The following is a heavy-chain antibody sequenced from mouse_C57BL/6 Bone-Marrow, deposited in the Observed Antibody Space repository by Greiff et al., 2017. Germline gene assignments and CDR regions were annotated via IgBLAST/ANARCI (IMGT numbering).Heavy chain of an antibody. J-gene: IGHJ4*01. CDR3: ASEWGLSAYAMDY. CDR2: ISDGGSYT. Sequence: EVQLLEPGAGLVKPGASLKLSCAASGYTFSSYAMSWVRQTPGKSLEWVATISDGGSYTYYPDNVKGRFTITIDNAKNNLYLQMSHLKSEDTAMYYWASEWGLSAYAMDYWGQGTSVTVSS. CDR1: GYTFSSYA. D-gene: IGHD2-3*01. V-gene: IGHV5-4*01.